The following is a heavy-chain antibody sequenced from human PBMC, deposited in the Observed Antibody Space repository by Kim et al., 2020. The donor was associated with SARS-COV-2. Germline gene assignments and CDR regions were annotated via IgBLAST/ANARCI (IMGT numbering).Heavy chain of an antibody. Sequence: SETLSLTCTVSGGSISSYYWSWIRQPPGKGLEWIGYIYYSGSTNYNPSPKSRVTISVDTSKNQFSLKLSSVTAADTAVYYCARYSPSSWSSGAFDIWGQG. CDR1: GGSISSYY. V-gene: IGHV4-59*01. D-gene: IGHD6-13*01. J-gene: IGHJ3*02. CDR3: ARYSPSSWSSGAFDI. CDR2: IYYSGST.